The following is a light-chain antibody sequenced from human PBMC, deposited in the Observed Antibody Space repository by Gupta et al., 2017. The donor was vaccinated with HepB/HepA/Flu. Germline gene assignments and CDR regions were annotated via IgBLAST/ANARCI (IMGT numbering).Light chain of an antibody. CDR1: SLRSYY. V-gene: IGLV3-19*01. J-gene: IGLJ3*02. Sequence: SSELTQDPAVSVALGQTVRITCQGDSLRSYYASWYQQKPGQAPLLVIYGKNNRPSGIPDRFSGSSSGNTASLTITGAQAEDEADYYCNSRDSSGNRLMMFGGGTKLTVL. CDR2: GKN. CDR3: NSRDSSGNRLMM.